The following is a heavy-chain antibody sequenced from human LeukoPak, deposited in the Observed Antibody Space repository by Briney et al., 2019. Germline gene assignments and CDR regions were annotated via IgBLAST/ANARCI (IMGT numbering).Heavy chain of an antibody. CDR2: IKSKTDGGTA. Sequence: GGSLRLSCAASGITFISAWMNWVRQAPGKGLEWVGRIKSKTDGGTAEHAAPVKGRFIISRDDSKNMLYLQMNSLNGDDTGVYYCATALRGVGFWGQGTLVTVPS. D-gene: IGHD3-3*01. CDR1: GITFISAW. CDR3: ATALRGVGF. J-gene: IGHJ4*02. V-gene: IGHV3-15*01.